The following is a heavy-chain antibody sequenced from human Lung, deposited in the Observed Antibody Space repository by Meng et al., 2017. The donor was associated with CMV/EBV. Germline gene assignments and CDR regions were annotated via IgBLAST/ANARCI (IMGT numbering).Heavy chain of an antibody. CDR1: GFTFSNAW. CDR3: SSGGYFFDD. CDR2: IKSKPSGGTT. D-gene: IGHD3-16*01. V-gene: IGHV3-15*01. Sequence: GGSLRLXCATSGFTFSNAWMNWVRQAPGKGLEWVGRIKSKPSGGTTDYAAPVKGRFTISRDDSKNTAYLQMNGLKNDDTAVYYCSSGGYFFDDWGQGTMVNGAS. J-gene: IGHJ4*02.